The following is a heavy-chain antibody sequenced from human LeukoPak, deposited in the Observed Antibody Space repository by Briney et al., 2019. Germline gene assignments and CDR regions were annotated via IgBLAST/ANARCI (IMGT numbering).Heavy chain of an antibody. V-gene: IGHV3-11*06. J-gene: IGHJ4*02. CDR1: GFTFSDYY. D-gene: IGHD2-21*02. CDR2: ISSSSSYT. CDR3: ARGRSVVVTADTPIPGGNGDY. Sequence: GGSLRLSCAASGFTFSDYYMSWIRQAPGKGLEWVSYISSSSSYTNYADSVKGRFTISRDNAKNSLYLQMNSLRAEDTAVYYCARGRSVVVTADTPIPGGNGDYWGQGTLVTVSS.